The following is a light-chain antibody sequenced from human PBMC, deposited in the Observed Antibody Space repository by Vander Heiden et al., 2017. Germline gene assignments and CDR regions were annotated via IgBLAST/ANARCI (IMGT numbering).Light chain of an antibody. CDR2: WAS. Sequence: DIVLTQSPDSLAVSLGERATINCKSSQSVLSSFNSKNHLAWFRQKPRQPPELLIYWASTRESGVPDRFSRSGSGTDFTLTISNMQAEDVAVYYCEQHSTKTFGQGTKVEIK. J-gene: IGKJ1*01. V-gene: IGKV4-1*01. CDR1: QSVLSSFNSKNH. CDR3: EQHSTKT.